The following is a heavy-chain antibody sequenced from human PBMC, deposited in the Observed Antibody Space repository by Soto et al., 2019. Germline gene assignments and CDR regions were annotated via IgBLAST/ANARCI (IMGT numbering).Heavy chain of an antibody. D-gene: IGHD6-13*01. Sequence: GGSLRLSCAASGFTFNNYWMHWVRQAPGKGLEWVSTISGSGGSTYYADSVKGRFTISRDNSKNTLYLQMNSLRAEDTAVYYCAKDQGSSWYEIDYWGQGTLVTVSS. CDR2: ISGSGGST. J-gene: IGHJ4*02. V-gene: IGHV3-23*01. CDR3: AKDQGSSWYEIDY. CDR1: GFTFNNYW.